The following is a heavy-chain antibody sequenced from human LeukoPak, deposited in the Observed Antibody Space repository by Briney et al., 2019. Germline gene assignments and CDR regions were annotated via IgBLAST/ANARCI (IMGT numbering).Heavy chain of an antibody. Sequence: GGSLRLSCRASGFTFGDYVMTWVRQAPGKGLEWVGFIRSKVYGGTTEYAASVKGRFIISRDDSKSIAYLQMNSVKTEDTAVYYCTRGYGGFDYWGQGTLVTVSS. CDR2: IRSKVYGGTT. CDR1: GFTFGDYV. J-gene: IGHJ4*02. CDR3: TRGYGGFDY. V-gene: IGHV3-49*04. D-gene: IGHD4-23*01.